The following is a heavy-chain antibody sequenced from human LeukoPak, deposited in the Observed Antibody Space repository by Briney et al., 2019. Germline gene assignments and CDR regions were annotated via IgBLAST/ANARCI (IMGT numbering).Heavy chain of an antibody. CDR2: IYYSGRT. V-gene: IGHV4-39*01. J-gene: IGHJ4*02. Sequence: PSETLSLTCTVSGVSISSTSYYWGWIRQPPGKGLEWIGSIYYSGRTYYNPSLKSRVTTSVDTSKNQFSLRLSSVTAADTAVYYCARHPSVRGVIYYYFDYWSQGTLVTVSS. CDR3: ARHPSVRGVIYYYFDY. CDR1: GVSISSTSYY. D-gene: IGHD3-10*01.